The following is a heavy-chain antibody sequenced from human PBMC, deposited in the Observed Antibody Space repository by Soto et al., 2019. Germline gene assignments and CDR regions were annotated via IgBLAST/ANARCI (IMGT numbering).Heavy chain of an antibody. CDR3: ARESGYTMNLDN. CDR1: GGSISSYY. D-gene: IGHD3-22*01. J-gene: IGHJ4*02. CDR2: IYYSGST. V-gene: IGHV4-59*01. Sequence: SETLSLTCTVSGGSISSYYWSWIRQPPGKGLEWIGYIYYSGSTIYNPSLKSRVTISVDTSKNQFSLKLSSVTAADTAVYYCARESGYTMNLDNWFQGTLFTVSS.